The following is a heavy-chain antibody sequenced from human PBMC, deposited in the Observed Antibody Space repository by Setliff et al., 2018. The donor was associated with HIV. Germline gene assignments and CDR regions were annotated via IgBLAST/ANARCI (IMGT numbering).Heavy chain of an antibody. D-gene: IGHD3-22*01. CDR2: INPNSGGT. Sequence: GASVKVSCKASGYSFTGYYIHWVRQAPGQGLEWMGWINPNSGGTNYAQKFQGRVTMTRDTSISTAYMELSRLRSDDTAVYYCARAGIYYDSSGYAFDIWGQGTMVTVSS. J-gene: IGHJ3*02. CDR1: GYSFTGYY. V-gene: IGHV1-2*02. CDR3: ARAGIYYDSSGYAFDI.